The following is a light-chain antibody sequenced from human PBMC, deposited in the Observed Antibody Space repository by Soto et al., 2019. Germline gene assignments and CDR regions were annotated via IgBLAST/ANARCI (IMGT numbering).Light chain of an antibody. Sequence: QSALTQPPSASGSPGQSVTISCSGTRLDVGAYNYVSWYQQYIGKAPKLILYEVTNRPSGVPDRFAGSKSGNTASLTVSGLQAEDEAGYCCSSYAGTNNVLFGGGTKMTVL. CDR1: RLDVGAYNY. V-gene: IGLV2-8*01. CDR2: EVT. J-gene: IGLJ2*01. CDR3: SSYAGTNNVL.